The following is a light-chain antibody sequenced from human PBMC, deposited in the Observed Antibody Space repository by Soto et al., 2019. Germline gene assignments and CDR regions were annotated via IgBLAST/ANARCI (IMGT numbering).Light chain of an antibody. CDR3: CSYAGSSTLYV. CDR1: SSDVGSYNL. V-gene: IGLV2-23*01. Sequence: SVLTQPASVSGSPGQSITISCTGTSSDVGSYNLVSWYQQHPGKAPKLMIYEGSKRPSGGSNRFSGSKSGNTAALTISGLQAEDEADYYCCSYAGSSTLYVFGTGTKVTVL. J-gene: IGLJ1*01. CDR2: EGS.